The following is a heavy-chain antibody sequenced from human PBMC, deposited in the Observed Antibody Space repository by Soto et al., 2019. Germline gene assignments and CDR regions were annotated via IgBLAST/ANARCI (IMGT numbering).Heavy chain of an antibody. CDR3: ARRWGPTFDF. CDR2: IYYSGST. Sequence: SETLSLTCTVSGGSISSYYWSWIRRPPGKGLEWIGYIYYSGSTNYNPSLKSRVTISVDTSKNQFSLKLSSVTAADTAVYYCARRWGPTFDFWGQGTLVTVSS. CDR1: GGSISSYY. J-gene: IGHJ4*02. V-gene: IGHV4-59*01. D-gene: IGHD1-26*01.